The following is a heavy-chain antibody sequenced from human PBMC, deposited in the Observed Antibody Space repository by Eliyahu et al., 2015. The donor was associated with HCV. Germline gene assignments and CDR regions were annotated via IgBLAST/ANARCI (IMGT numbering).Heavy chain of an antibody. V-gene: IGHV3-53*01. CDR3: ARDSSGYRAYAFDI. CDR1: GFTVXSNY. CDR2: IYSGGST. D-gene: IGHD3-22*01. J-gene: IGHJ3*02. Sequence: EVQLVESGGGLIQPGGSLXLSCAASGFTVXSNYMXWVRQAPGKGLEWVSVIYSGGSTYYADSVKGRFTISRDNSKNTLYLQMNSLRAEDTAVYYCARDSSGYRAYAFDIWGQGTMVTVSS.